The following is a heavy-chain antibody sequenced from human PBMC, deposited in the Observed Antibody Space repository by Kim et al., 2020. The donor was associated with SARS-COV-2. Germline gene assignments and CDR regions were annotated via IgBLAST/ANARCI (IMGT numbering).Heavy chain of an antibody. CDR3: AKGLAVAGHGGAFDY. CDR1: GFTFSSYG. CDR2: ISYDGSNK. D-gene: IGHD6-19*01. Sequence: GSLRLSCAASGFTFSSYGMHWVRQAPGKGLEWVAVISYDGSNKYYADSVKGRFTISRDNSKNTLYLQMNSLRAEDTAVYYCAKGLAVAGHGGAFDYWGQ. J-gene: IGHJ4*02. V-gene: IGHV3-30*18.